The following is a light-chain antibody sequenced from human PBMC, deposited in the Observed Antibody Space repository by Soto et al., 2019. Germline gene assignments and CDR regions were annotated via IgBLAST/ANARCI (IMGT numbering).Light chain of an antibody. Sequence: DIQMTQSPSSLSASVGDRVTITCRASQRISNFLNWYQQKPGKAPKLLIYGASSLQSGVPSRFSGSGSGTHFTLTISGLQPDDFATYYCQQSYNTPALTFGGGTKVDIK. CDR3: QQSYNTPALT. CDR2: GAS. CDR1: QRISNF. V-gene: IGKV1-39*01. J-gene: IGKJ4*01.